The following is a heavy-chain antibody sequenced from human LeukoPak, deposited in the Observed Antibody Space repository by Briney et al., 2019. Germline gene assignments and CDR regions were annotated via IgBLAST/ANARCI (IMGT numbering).Heavy chain of an antibody. V-gene: IGHV4-39*07. J-gene: IGHJ6*03. CDR1: GGSISGSNYY. CDR3: AREFWVSESKSGSWYMDV. Sequence: PSETLSLTCAVSGGSISGSNYYWGWIRQPPGKGLDWVGCIFHSGNTYYNPSLTSRATIFLDTSNRQFSLKLNSVTAADTALYYCAREFWVSESKSGSWYMDVWGKGTTVTVSS. D-gene: IGHD3-22*01. CDR2: IFHSGNT.